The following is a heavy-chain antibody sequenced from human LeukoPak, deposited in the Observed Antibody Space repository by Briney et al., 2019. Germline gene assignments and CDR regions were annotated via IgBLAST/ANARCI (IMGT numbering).Heavy chain of an antibody. CDR1: GGSISSGGYS. V-gene: IGHV4-30-2*01. J-gene: IGHJ4*02. D-gene: IGHD3-10*01. Sequence: PSETLSLTCAVSGGSISSGGYSWSWIRQPPGKGLEWIGYIYHSGSTYYNPSLKSRVTISVDRSKNQFSLKLSSVTAADTAVYYCATYGPGSYYSGYYFDYWGQGTLVTVSS. CDR3: ATYGPGSYYSGYYFDY. CDR2: IYHSGST.